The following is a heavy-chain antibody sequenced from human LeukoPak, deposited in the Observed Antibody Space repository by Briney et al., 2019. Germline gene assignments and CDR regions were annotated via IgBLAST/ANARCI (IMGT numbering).Heavy chain of an antibody. J-gene: IGHJ4*02. D-gene: IGHD6-13*01. CDR1: GFIFSTYE. CDR3: ARDRGSSSRLLNYFDY. CDR2: ISTSGTKM. V-gene: IGHV3-48*03. Sequence: GGSLRLSCAAFGFIFSTYEMNWVRQAPGKGLEWVAYISTSGTKMYYADSVKGRFTISRDNAKNSLYLQMNSLRAEDTAVYYCARDRGSSSRLLNYFDYWGQGTLVTVSS.